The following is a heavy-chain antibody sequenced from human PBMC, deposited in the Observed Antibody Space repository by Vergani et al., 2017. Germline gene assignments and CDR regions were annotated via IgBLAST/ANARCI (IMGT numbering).Heavy chain of an antibody. Sequence: EVQLLESGGRLVQPGGSLRLSCVASGFAFSRYAMSWVRQAPGKGLEWVAGLTASGSGISFADSVRGRFTISRDNSKNTLYLQMNSLRAEDTAVYYCTYPRGYSYGPFDYWGQGTLVTVSS. CDR1: GFAFSRYA. CDR3: TYPRGYSYGPFDY. V-gene: IGHV3-23*01. J-gene: IGHJ4*02. D-gene: IGHD5-18*01. CDR2: LTASGSGI.